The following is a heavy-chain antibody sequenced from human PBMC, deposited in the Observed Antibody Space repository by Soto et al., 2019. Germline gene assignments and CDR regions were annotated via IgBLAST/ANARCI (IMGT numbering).Heavy chain of an antibody. Sequence: PGGSLRLSCAASGFTFSSYAMSWVRQAPGKGLEWVSAISGSGGSTYYADSVKGRFTISRDNSKNTLYLQMNSLRAEDAAVYYCANDGTWIQPTFDCWGQGTLVTVSS. CDR3: ANDGTWIQPTFDC. V-gene: IGHV3-23*01. J-gene: IGHJ4*02. CDR1: GFTFSSYA. D-gene: IGHD5-18*01. CDR2: ISGSGGST.